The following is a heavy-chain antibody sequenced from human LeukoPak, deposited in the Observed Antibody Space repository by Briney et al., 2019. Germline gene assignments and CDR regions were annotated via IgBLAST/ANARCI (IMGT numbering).Heavy chain of an antibody. J-gene: IGHJ3*02. CDR1: GCTFSSYW. CDR2: IKQDGRDK. Sequence: PGGSLRLSCAASGCTFSSYWMSWVRQAPGKGLQWVANIKQDGRDKYYVDSVKGRFTISRDNAKNSLNVQMSSLRAEDTAVYYCAREGLWVGPDSGKTRHPYWEIWGQGTIVTVSS. V-gene: IGHV3-7*04. D-gene: IGHD2-21*01. CDR3: AREGLWVGPDSGKTRHPYWEI.